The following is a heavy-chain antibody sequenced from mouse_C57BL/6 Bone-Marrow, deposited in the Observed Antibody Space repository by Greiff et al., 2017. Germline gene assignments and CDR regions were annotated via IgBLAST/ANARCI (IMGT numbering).Heavy chain of an antibody. J-gene: IGHJ3*01. CDR2: IYPSDSET. D-gene: IGHD1-1*01. Sequence: QVQLQQPGAELVRPGSSVKLSCKASGYTFTSYWMDWVKQRPGQGLEWIGNIYPSDSETHYNQKFKDKATLTVDKSSSTAYMQLSSLTSEDSAVYYCARPLYGGFAYWGQGTLVTVSA. V-gene: IGHV1-61*01. CDR1: GYTFTSYW. CDR3: ARPLYGGFAY.